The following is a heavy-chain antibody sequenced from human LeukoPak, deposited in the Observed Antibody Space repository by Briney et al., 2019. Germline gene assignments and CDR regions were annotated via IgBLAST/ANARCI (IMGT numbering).Heavy chain of an antibody. D-gene: IGHD3-22*01. Sequence: SETLSLTCTVSGGSITSYYWSWIRHSPGKGLEWIGYKYYSGSTNYNPSLKSRVTISVDTSKNQFSLKLSSVTAADTAVYYCTRGSIAYYYMDVWGKGTTVTISS. J-gene: IGHJ6*03. V-gene: IGHV4-59*01. CDR2: KYYSGST. CDR1: GGSITSYY. CDR3: TRGSIAYYYMDV.